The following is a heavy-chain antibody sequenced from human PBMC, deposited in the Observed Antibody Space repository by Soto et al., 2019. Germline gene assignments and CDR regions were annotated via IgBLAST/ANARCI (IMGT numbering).Heavy chain of an antibody. V-gene: IGHV3-9*01. J-gene: IGHJ4*02. D-gene: IGHD3-10*01. Sequence: GGSLRLSCAASGFTFDDYAMHWVRQAPGKGLEWVSGISWNSGSIGYADSVKGRFTSSRDNAKKSLYLQMNSLRAEDTALYYCAKDMGRGITMVRGHDYWGQGTLVTVSS. CDR1: GFTFDDYA. CDR2: ISWNSGSI. CDR3: AKDMGRGITMVRGHDY.